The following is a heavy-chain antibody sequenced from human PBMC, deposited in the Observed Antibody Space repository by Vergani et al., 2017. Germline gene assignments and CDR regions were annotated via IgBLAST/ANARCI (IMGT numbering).Heavy chain of an antibody. CDR1: GGSFSGYY. J-gene: IGHJ4*02. D-gene: IGHD3-16*01. CDR3: ASPFLGDLYYFDY. Sequence: QVQLQQWGAGLLKPSETLSLTCAVYGGSFSGYYWSWIRQPPGKGLEWIGEINHSGSTNYNPSLKSRVTISVDTSKNQFSLKLSSVTAADTAVYYCASPFLGDLYYFDYWGQGTLVTVSS. CDR2: INHSGST. V-gene: IGHV4-34*01.